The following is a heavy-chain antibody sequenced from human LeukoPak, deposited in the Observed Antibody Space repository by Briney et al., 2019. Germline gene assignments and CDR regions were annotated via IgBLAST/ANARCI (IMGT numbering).Heavy chain of an antibody. CDR3: AKDRGVVVPAAPCY. CDR1: ASTFSSFA. V-gene: IGHV3-23*01. D-gene: IGHD2-2*01. Sequence: GGSLRLSCAPSASTFSSFAMSWVRQAPGKGGEWVSAISGIGGSTYYAGSVKGRSTIPRDNSKNTLYLQMNSLRAEDTAVYYCAKDRGVVVPAAPCYWGQGTLVTVSS. CDR2: ISGIGGST. J-gene: IGHJ4*02.